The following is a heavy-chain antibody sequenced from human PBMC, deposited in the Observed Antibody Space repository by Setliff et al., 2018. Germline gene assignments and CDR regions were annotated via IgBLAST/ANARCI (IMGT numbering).Heavy chain of an antibody. Sequence: SETLSLTCTVYGASFSNYYWGWVRQPPEERLEWIAEFDHSGTTKYNPSLMGRVTISVDTSKNQFSLKLRSVTAADTAVYYCARLSWNGLRYYGLDVWGQGTTVTVS. CDR2: FDHSGTT. J-gene: IGHJ6*02. D-gene: IGHD3-3*01. CDR3: ARLSWNGLRYYGLDV. V-gene: IGHV4-34*01. CDR1: GASFSNYY.